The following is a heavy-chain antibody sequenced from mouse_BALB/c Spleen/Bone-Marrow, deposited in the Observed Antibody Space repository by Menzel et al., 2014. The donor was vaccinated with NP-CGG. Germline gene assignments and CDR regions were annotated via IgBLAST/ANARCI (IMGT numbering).Heavy chain of an antibody. CDR3: ARLVAY. Sequence: EVKLMESGPELVKPGASVKISCKASGYTFTDYNMHWVKQSHGKSLEWIGYIYPYNGGTGYYQKFKSKATLTVDNSSSTAYMELRSLTSEDSAVYYCARLVAYWGQGTLVTVSA. CDR1: GYTFTDYN. J-gene: IGHJ3*01. V-gene: IGHV1S29*02. CDR2: IYPYNGGT.